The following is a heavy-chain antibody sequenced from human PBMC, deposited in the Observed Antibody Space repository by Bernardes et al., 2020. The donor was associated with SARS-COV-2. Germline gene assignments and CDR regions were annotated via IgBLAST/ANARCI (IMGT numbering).Heavy chain of an antibody. CDR3: AKGSFGAEVLHAFDI. J-gene: IGHJ3*02. V-gene: IGHV3-23*01. D-gene: IGHD3-3*01. CDR1: GISFSNYA. CDR2: ITGNGDNT. Sequence: GGSLRLSCVASGISFSNYAISWVRQAPGRGLEWVSVITGNGDNTYYADSVKGRFTISRDNSKNTMYLQMNSLRAEDTAIYYCAKGSFGAEVLHAFDIWGQGTMVTVSS.